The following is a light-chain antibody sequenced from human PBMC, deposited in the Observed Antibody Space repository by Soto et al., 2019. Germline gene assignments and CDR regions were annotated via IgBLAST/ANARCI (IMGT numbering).Light chain of an antibody. CDR2: DVN. CDR1: SSDVGGYNY. V-gene: IGLV2-11*01. CDR3: CSYAGSYSL. Sequence: QSALTQPRSVSGSPGQSVTVSCTGTSSDVGGYNYVSWYQQHPGKAPKLMLYDVNTRPSGVPDRFSGSKSGNTASLTISGLQAEDEADYYCCSYAGSYSLFGGGTKLTVL. J-gene: IGLJ2*01.